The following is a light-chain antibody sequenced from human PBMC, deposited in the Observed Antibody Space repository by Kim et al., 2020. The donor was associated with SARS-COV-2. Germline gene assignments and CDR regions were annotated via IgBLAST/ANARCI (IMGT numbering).Light chain of an antibody. V-gene: IGLV2-14*03. CDR1: SSDVGGYNY. Sequence: GQPITISCPGTSSDVGGYNYVSWYQQHPGKAPKRMIYDVSNRPSGVSNRFSGSKSGNTASLTISGLQAEDEADYYCSSYSSSSTVVFGGGTQLTVL. J-gene: IGLJ2*01. CDR3: SSYSSSSTVV. CDR2: DVS.